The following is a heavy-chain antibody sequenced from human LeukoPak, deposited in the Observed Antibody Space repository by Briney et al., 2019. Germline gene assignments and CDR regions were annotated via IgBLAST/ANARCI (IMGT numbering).Heavy chain of an antibody. J-gene: IGHJ5*02. CDR1: GGTFSSYA. V-gene: IGHV1-69*04. Sequence: GASVKVSCKASGGTFSSYAISWVRQAPGQGLEWMRRIIPILGIANYAQKFQGRVTITADKSTSTAYMELSSLRSEDTAVYYCARDRQQPDHWFDPWGQGTLVTVSS. D-gene: IGHD6-13*01. CDR2: IIPILGIA. CDR3: ARDRQQPDHWFDP.